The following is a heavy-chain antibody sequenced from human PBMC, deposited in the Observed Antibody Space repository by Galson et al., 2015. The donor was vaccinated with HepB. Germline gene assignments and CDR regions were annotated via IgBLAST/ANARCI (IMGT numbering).Heavy chain of an antibody. CDR1: GGTFSSYT. D-gene: IGHD2-15*01. J-gene: IGHJ6*02. CDR2: IIPILGIA. V-gene: IGHV1-69*02. CDR3: AARYCSGGSCSYYYYGMDV. Sequence: SVKVSCKASGGTFSSYTISWVRQAPGQGLEWMGRIIPILGIANYAQKFQGRVTITADKSTSTAYMGLSSLRSEDTAVYYCAARYCSGGSCSYYYYGMDVWGQGTTVTVSS.